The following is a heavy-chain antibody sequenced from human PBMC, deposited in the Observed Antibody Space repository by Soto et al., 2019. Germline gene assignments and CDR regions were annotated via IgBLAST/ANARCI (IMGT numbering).Heavy chain of an antibody. Sequence: SVKVSCKASGGTFSSYTISWVRQAPGQGLEWMGRIISILGIANYAQKFQGRVTITADKSTSTAYMELSSLRSEDTAVYYCARSPRVLSAFDIWGQGTMVTVSS. CDR3: ARSPRVLSAFDI. V-gene: IGHV1-69*02. J-gene: IGHJ3*02. CDR2: IISILGIA. CDR1: GGTFSSYT.